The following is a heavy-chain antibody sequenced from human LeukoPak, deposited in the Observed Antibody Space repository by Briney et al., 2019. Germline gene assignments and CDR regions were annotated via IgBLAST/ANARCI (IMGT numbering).Heavy chain of an antibody. D-gene: IGHD3-10*01. CDR1: GSTFTGYY. J-gene: IGHJ6*03. Sequence: ASVKVSCKASGSTFTGYYMHWVRQAPGQGLEWMGWINPNSGGTNYAQKFQGRVTMTRDTSISTAYMELSRLRSDDTAVYYCARGGASGSHWARTYYYYMDVWGKGTTVTVSS. CDR3: ARGGASGSHWARTYYYYMDV. V-gene: IGHV1-2*02. CDR2: INPNSGGT.